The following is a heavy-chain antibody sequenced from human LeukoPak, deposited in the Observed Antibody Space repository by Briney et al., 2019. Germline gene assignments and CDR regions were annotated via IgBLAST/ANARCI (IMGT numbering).Heavy chain of an antibody. CDR3: ARDYEAGAIDY. CDR2: ISSSGSTI. D-gene: IGHD1-26*01. CDR1: GFTFSSYW. V-gene: IGHV3-11*01. Sequence: GGSLRLSCAASGFTFSSYWMSWIRQPPGKGLERVSFISSSGSTIYYADSVKGRFTISRDNARNSLYLQMNSLRAEDTAIYYCARDYEAGAIDYWGQGTPVTVSS. J-gene: IGHJ4*02.